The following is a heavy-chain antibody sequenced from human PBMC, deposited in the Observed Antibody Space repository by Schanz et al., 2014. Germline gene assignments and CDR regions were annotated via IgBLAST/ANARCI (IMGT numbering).Heavy chain of an antibody. Sequence: QLVESGGGLVKPGGSLKLSCSASGFTFRNYALSWVRQAPGKGLEWVSAISGSGDNTFYADSVRGRFTISRDNSRNTLYLQMNSLRAEDTAVYYCARDGYRNGRPFDHWGQGTRVTVSA. D-gene: IGHD5-18*01. CDR3: ARDGYRNGRPFDH. J-gene: IGHJ4*02. CDR2: ISGSGDNT. V-gene: IGHV3-23*04. CDR1: GFTFRNYA.